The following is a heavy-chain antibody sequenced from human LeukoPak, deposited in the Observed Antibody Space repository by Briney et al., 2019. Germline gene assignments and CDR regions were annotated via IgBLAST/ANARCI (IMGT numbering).Heavy chain of an antibody. CDR3: ASPRTYTSQGYYYGMDV. CDR2: IIPILGIA. D-gene: IGHD2-2*02. V-gene: IGHV1-69*04. CDR1: GGTFSSYA. J-gene: IGHJ6*02. Sequence: SVKVSCKASGGTFSSYAISWVRQAPGQGLEWMGRIIPILGIANYARKFQGRVTITADKSTSTAYMELSSLRSEDTAVYYCASPRTYTSQGYYYGMDVWGQGTTVTVSS.